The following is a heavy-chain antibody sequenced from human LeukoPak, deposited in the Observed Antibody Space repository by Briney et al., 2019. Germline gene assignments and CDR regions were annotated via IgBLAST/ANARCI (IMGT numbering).Heavy chain of an antibody. CDR2: ISYDGSNK. CDR3: AKLARYRIDY. J-gene: IGHJ4*02. D-gene: IGHD1-26*01. V-gene: IGHV3-30-3*02. Sequence: GGSLRLSCAASGFTFSSYGMHWVRQAPGKGLEWVAVISYDGSNKYYAGSVKGRFTISRDNSKNTLYLQMNSLRAEDTAIYYCAKLARYRIDYWGQGTLVTVSS. CDR1: GFTFSSYG.